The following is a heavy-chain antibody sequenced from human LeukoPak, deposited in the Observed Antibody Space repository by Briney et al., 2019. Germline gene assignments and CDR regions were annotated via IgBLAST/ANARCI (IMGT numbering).Heavy chain of an antibody. CDR3: ARAQAGWSGSYFRPWYFDY. CDR2: IKQDGSEK. Sequence: GGSLKLSCAASGFTFSGHWMSWVRQAPGRGLDWVANIKQDGSEKHYVDSVKGRFTISRDNAKNSLYLQMNSLRAEDTAVYYCARAQAGWSGSYFRPWYFDYWGQGTLVTVSS. V-gene: IGHV3-7*01. D-gene: IGHD1-26*01. J-gene: IGHJ4*02. CDR1: GFTFSGHW.